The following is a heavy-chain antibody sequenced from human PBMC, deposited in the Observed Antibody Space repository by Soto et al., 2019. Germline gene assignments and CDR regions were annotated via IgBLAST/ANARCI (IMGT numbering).Heavy chain of an antibody. V-gene: IGHV3-23*01. CDR2: ISGSGGST. CDR1: GFTFSSYA. Sequence: GGSLRLSCAAAGFTFSSYAMSWVRQAPGKGLEWVSAISGSGGSTYYADSVKGRFTISRDNSKNTLYLQMNSLRAEDTAVYYCAKDRYFDWSTHYWGQGTLVTVSS. J-gene: IGHJ4*02. CDR3: AKDRYFDWSTHY. D-gene: IGHD3-9*01.